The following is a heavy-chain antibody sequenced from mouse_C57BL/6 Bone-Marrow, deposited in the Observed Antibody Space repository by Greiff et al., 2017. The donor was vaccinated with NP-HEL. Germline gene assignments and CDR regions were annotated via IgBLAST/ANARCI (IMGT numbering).Heavy chain of an antibody. V-gene: IGHV1-5*01. J-gene: IGHJ3*01. Sequence: VQLKQSGTVLARPGASVKMSCKTSGYTFTSYWMHWVKQRPGQGLEWIGAIYPGNSDTSYNQKFKGKAKLTAVTSASTAYMELSSLTNEDSAVYYCTRYYGSSGSWFAYWGQGTLVTVSA. CDR3: TRYYGSSGSWFAY. CDR1: GYTFTSYW. CDR2: IYPGNSDT. D-gene: IGHD1-1*01.